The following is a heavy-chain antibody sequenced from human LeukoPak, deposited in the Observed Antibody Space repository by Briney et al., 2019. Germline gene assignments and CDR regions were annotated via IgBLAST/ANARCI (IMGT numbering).Heavy chain of an antibody. J-gene: IGHJ4*02. D-gene: IGHD5-12*01. Sequence: SETLSLTCAVYGGSFSGYYWSWIRQPPGKGLEWIGEINHSGSTNYNPSLKSRVTISVDTSKNQFSLKLSSVTAADTAVYYCARGGKWLRDYYFDYWGQGTLVTVSS. CDR3: ARGGKWLRDYYFDY. CDR2: INHSGST. V-gene: IGHV4-34*01. CDR1: GGSFSGYY.